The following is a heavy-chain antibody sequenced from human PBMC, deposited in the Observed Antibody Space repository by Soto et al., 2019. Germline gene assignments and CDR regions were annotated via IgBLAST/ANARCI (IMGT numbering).Heavy chain of an antibody. CDR3: ARAGVTPDFFDY. CDR1: GFSVRTNY. D-gene: IGHD3-3*01. V-gene: IGHV3-53*02. CDR2: FESGGST. Sequence: EVQVVESGGGFIQPGGSLRLSCVASGFSVRTNYMSWVRQAPGKGLEWVSVFESGGSTYYLDSVKGRFIISRDFAKNTVYLQMNSLKAEDTAVYYCARAGVTPDFFDYWGQGTLVAVSS. J-gene: IGHJ4*02.